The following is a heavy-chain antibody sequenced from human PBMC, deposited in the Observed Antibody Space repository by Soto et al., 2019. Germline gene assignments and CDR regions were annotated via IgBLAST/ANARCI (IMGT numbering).Heavy chain of an antibody. CDR1: GFSFSTFE. V-gene: IGHV3-23*01. CDR3: VKGGWLDF. D-gene: IGHD3-16*01. J-gene: IGHJ5*01. CDR2: ISDDGSRT. Sequence: GGSLRLSCAASGFSFSTFEMIWVRQAPGRGLEWVSFISDDGSRTYYADAVKGRFTISRDNSKHTLYLQMNSLTAEDTAVYACVKGGWLDFWGQGTLVTVSS.